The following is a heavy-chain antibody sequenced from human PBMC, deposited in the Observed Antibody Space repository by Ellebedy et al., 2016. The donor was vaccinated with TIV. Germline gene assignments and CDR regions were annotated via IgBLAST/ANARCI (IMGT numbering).Heavy chain of an antibody. V-gene: IGHV3-23*01. D-gene: IGHD6-13*01. J-gene: IGHJ6*02. Sequence: GESLKISCAASGFTFTSYAMSWVRQAPGKGLEWVSSITNSGVNTYHADSVKGRFTISRDNAANTLYLEMNSLRAEDTAVYYCAKELSAVAAAGAGGYYYYGMDVWGQGTTVAVSS. CDR2: ITNSGVNT. CDR1: GFTFTSYA. CDR3: AKELSAVAAAGAGGYYYYGMDV.